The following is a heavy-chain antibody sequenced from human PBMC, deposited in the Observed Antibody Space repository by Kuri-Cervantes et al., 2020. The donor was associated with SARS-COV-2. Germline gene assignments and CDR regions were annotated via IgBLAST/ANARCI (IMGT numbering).Heavy chain of an antibody. V-gene: IGHV3-53*01. J-gene: IGHJ4*02. CDR1: GFTVSSNY. CDR3: ARARRWGVGPDSYAFDY. Sequence: GESLKISCAASGFTVSSNYMSWVRQAPGKGLEWVSVIYSGGSTYYADSVKGRFTISRDNSKNTVYLQMSSLWAEDTAIYYCARARRWGVGPDSYAFDYWGQGTLVTVSS. CDR2: IYSGGST. D-gene: IGHD5-18*01.